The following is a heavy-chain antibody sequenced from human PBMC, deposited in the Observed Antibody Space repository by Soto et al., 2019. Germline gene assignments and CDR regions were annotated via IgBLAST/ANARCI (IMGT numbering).Heavy chain of an antibody. Sequence: AASVKVSCKVSGYTLTELSMHWVRQAPGKGLEWMGGFDPEDGETIYAQKFQGRVTMTEDTSTDTAYMELSSLRSEDTAVYYCARIQLGYDAFDIWGQGTMVTVSS. CDR2: FDPEDGET. V-gene: IGHV1-24*01. CDR3: ARIQLGYDAFDI. D-gene: IGHD6-6*01. CDR1: GYTLTELS. J-gene: IGHJ3*02.